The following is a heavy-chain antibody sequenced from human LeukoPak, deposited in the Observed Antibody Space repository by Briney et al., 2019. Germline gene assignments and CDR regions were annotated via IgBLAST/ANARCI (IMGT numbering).Heavy chain of an antibody. Sequence: SETLSLTCTVSGGSISSGGYYWSWIRQHPGKGLKWIGYIYYSGSTYYNPSLKSRVTISVDTSKNQFSLKLSSVTAADTAVYYCARDYYGSGSYYRHNNWFDPWGQGTLVTVSS. D-gene: IGHD3-10*01. J-gene: IGHJ5*02. CDR1: GGSISSGGYY. V-gene: IGHV4-31*03. CDR3: ARDYYGSGSYYRHNNWFDP. CDR2: IYYSGST.